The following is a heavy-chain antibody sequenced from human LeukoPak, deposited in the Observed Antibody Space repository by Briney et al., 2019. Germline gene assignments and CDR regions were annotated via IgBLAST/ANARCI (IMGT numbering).Heavy chain of an antibody. V-gene: IGHV3-23*01. D-gene: IGHD3-9*01. Sequence: GGSLRLSCAASGFTFSSYAMTWVRQAPGKGLEWVSAISTSGDNTYYADSVRGRFTISRDNSKNTLYLQMNSLRADDTAVYYCARGKYYDILTGYTYYYYGMDVWGQGTTVTVSS. CDR1: GFTFSSYA. CDR2: ISTSGDNT. J-gene: IGHJ6*02. CDR3: ARGKYYDILTGYTYYYYGMDV.